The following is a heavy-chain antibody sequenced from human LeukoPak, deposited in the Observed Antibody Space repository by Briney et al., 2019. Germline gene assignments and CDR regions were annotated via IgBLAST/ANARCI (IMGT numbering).Heavy chain of an antibody. CDR3: AKRRYESYGDFDS. CDR2: IVAGGGAT. V-gene: IGHV3-23*01. CDR1: GFTFSYYA. J-gene: IGHJ4*02. D-gene: IGHD4-17*01. Sequence: GGSLRLSFTASGFTFSYYAMSWVRQAPGKGLEWVSAIVAGGGATDYADSVKGQFTISRDNSKNTLYLQMNSLRAEDTAVYYCAKRRYESYGDFDSWGQGTLVTVSS.